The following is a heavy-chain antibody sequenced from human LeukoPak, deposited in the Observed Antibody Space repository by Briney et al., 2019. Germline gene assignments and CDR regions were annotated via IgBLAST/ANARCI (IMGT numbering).Heavy chain of an antibody. Sequence: SVTVSFTASGGAFSSYGITWVRQAPGQGPEWMGRIIPILDMADYAQNFRGRVTITADKSTRTAYMEMRSLRFEDTAVYYCARDGGWLQTDNHYYYHGLDVWGQGTTVTVSS. J-gene: IGHJ6*02. D-gene: IGHD5-24*01. CDR1: GGAFSSYG. CDR3: ARDGGWLQTDNHYYYHGLDV. CDR2: IIPILDMA. V-gene: IGHV1-69*04.